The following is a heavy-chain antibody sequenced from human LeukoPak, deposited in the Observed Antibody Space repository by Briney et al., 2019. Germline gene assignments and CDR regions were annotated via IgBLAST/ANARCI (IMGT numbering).Heavy chain of an antibody. Sequence: PGGSLRLSCEASGFTFKNYSMNWVRQAPGRGLEWISFISSSGGTIYYADSVKGRFTISRDNVNNSLHLLMNSLRADDTAVYHCARDSSGYRRFDFWGQGTLVTVSS. D-gene: IGHD3-22*01. CDR1: GFTFKNYS. J-gene: IGHJ4*02. V-gene: IGHV3-48*01. CDR3: ARDSSGYRRFDF. CDR2: ISSSGGTI.